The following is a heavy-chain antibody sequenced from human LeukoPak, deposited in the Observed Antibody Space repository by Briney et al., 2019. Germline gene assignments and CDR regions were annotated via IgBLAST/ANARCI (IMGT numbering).Heavy chain of an antibody. D-gene: IGHD5-18*01. Sequence: GGSLRLSCAASGFTFSSYWMSWVRQAPGKGLEWVANIKQDGSEKYYVDSVKGRFTISRDNAKNSLYLQMNSLRAEDTAVYYCARARGYSYGINWFDPWGQGTLVTVSS. J-gene: IGHJ5*02. V-gene: IGHV3-7*01. CDR3: ARARGYSYGINWFDP. CDR1: GFTFSSYW. CDR2: IKQDGSEK.